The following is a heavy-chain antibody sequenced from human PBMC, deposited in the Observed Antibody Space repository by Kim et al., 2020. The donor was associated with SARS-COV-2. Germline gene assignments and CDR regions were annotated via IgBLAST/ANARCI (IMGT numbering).Heavy chain of an antibody. D-gene: IGHD3-3*01. CDR3: ARPGGDFWSGYYSFDY. V-gene: IGHV3-30-3*01. J-gene: IGHJ4*02. CDR2: ISYDGSNK. CDR1: GFTFSSYA. Sequence: GGSLRLSCAASGFTFSSYAMHWVRQAPGKGLEWVAVISYDGSNKYYADSVKGRFTISRDNSKNTLYLQMNSLRAEDTAVYYCARPGGDFWSGYYSFDYWGQGTLVTVSS.